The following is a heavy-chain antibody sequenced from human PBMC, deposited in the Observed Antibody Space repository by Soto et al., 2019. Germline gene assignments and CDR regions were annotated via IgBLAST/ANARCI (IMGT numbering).Heavy chain of an antibody. V-gene: IGHV1-69*04. J-gene: IGHJ4*02. Sequence: QVQVVQSGAEVKKPGSSVKVSCKASGGTFSSYTITWVRQAPGQGLEWMGRIIPIFGVTNYAQKFQDRLTFRADRPTTTAYMELSSLTSADTAVYYCVRDWESTTQTWGFGDSWGQGTLVTVSS. CDR3: VRDWESTTQTWGFGDS. CDR2: IIPIFGVT. D-gene: IGHD3-10*01. CDR1: GGTFSSYT.